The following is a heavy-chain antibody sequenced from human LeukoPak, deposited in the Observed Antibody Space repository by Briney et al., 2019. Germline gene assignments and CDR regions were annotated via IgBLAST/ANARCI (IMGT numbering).Heavy chain of an antibody. D-gene: IGHD6-19*01. J-gene: IGHJ4*02. CDR2: INEDGSQK. CDR3: ARPSSYSSAWGSDH. Sequence: GGSLRLSCVTSGFTFSSYWMSWVSQAPGKGLEWVANINEDGSQKNYVDSMKGRLTISRDNAKNSVYLQMDSLRVDDTAVYYCARPSSYSSAWGSDHWGQGTLVTVRS. V-gene: IGHV3-7*01. CDR1: GFTFSSYW.